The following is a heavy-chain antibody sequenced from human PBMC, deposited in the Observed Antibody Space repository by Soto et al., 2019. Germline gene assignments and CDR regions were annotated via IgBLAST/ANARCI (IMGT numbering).Heavy chain of an antibody. V-gene: IGHV3-15*01. J-gene: IGHJ1*01. Sequence: EVQLVESGGGLVKPGGSLRLSCAASGFTFSNAWMSWVRQAPGKGLEWVGRIKSKTDGGITDYAAPVKGRFTISRDDSKNTLYLQMNSLKTEDTAVYYCTTDRDCSGGSCYLFQHWGQGTLVTVSS. CDR2: IKSKTDGGIT. CDR3: TTDRDCSGGSCYLFQH. CDR1: GFTFSNAW. D-gene: IGHD2-15*01.